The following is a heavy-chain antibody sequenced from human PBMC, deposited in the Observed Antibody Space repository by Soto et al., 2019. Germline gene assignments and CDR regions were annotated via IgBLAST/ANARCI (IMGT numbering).Heavy chain of an antibody. CDR2: IYPTNSET. D-gene: IGHD3-10*01. CDR1: GYAFINFW. J-gene: IGHJ4*02. Sequence: GESVKISCKGSGYAFINFWIGWVRQMPGKGLEWIGIIYPTNSETRYSPSFQGQVTMSVDKSTATAYLQWSSLKASDTGIYYCARPGGSGTYYKFDYWGQGTPVTVSS. CDR3: ARPGGSGTYYKFDY. V-gene: IGHV5-51*01.